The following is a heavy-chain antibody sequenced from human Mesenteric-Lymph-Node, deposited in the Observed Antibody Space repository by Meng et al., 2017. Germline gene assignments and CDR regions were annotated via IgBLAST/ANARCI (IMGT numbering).Heavy chain of an antibody. D-gene: IGHD3-10*01. J-gene: IGHJ5*02. Sequence: PDAGPGLVRPSQTLSLTCAVSGDSITSGDYSWTWIRQSPGKGLEWIGYIYHGVNIYYTPSLRSRVTISVDKSRNQFSLKLTSVSAADTAVYYCVRDTRRGGGWFDPWGQGTLVTVSS. CDR3: VRDTRRGGGWFDP. CDR2: IYHGVNI. V-gene: IGHV4-30-2*06. CDR1: GDSITSGDYS.